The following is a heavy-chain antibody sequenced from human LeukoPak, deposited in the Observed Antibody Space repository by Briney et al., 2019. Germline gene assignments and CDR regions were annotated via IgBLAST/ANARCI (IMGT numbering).Heavy chain of an antibody. D-gene: IGHD3-3*01. CDR1: GGSISSGDYY. CDR3: ASQLRRDTTFGVVTYFDY. CDR2: IYYSGST. V-gene: IGHV4-30-4*08. Sequence: SETLSLTCTVSGGSISSGDYYWSWIRQPPGKGLEWIGYIYYSGSTYYNPSLKSRVTISVDTSKNQFSLKLSSVTAADTAVYYCASQLRRDTTFGVVTYFDYWGQGTLVTVSS. J-gene: IGHJ4*02.